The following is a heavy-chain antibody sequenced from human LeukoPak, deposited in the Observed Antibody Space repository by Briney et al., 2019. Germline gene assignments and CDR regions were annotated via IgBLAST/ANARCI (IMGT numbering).Heavy chain of an antibody. Sequence: GASVKVSCKASGYTFTSYGISWVRQAPGQGLEWMGGIIPIFGTANYAQKFQGRVTITADESTSTAYMELSSLRSEDTAVYYCAREVYGIAAAEQYYYYGMDVWGQGTTVTVSS. V-gene: IGHV1-69*13. CDR1: GYTFTSYG. CDR3: AREVYGIAAAEQYYYYGMDV. CDR2: IIPIFGTA. J-gene: IGHJ6*02. D-gene: IGHD6-13*01.